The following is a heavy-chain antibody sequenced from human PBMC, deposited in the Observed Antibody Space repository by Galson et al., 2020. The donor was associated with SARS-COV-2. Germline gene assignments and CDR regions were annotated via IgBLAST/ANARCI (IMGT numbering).Heavy chain of an antibody. CDR2: IDGRGGST. J-gene: IGHJ4*02. Sequence: GSLRLSCAVSGFTFSKYAMNWVRQAPGKGLEWVSGIDGRGGSTYYGDSVKGRFTISRDNSKNTLYLQMNSLRAEDTAVYYCARDPKDYNFWSGYSLFWGQGTLVTVSS. CDR1: GFTFSKYA. D-gene: IGHD3-3*01. V-gene: IGHV3-23*01. CDR3: ARDPKDYNFWSGYSLF.